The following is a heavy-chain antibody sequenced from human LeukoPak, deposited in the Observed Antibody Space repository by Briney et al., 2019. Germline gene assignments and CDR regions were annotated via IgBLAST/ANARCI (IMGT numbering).Heavy chain of an antibody. CDR3: ARIQSPYFFDY. CDR2: IKQDGSEK. V-gene: IGHV3-7*01. D-gene: IGHD5-24*01. J-gene: IGHJ4*02. CDR1: GFTFGDYA. Sequence: GGSLRLSCTASGFTFGDYAMTWVRQAPGKGLEWVANIKQDGSEKYYVDSVKGRFTISRDNAKNSLYLQMNSLRTEDTAVYYCARIQSPYFFDYWGQGTLVTVSS.